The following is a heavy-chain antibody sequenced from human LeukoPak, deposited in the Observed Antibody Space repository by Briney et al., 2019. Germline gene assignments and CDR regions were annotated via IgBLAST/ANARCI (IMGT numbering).Heavy chain of an antibody. J-gene: IGHJ4*02. V-gene: IGHV3-21*01. CDR3: ARENDISRAYVFDY. D-gene: IGHD3-9*01. Sequence: GGSLRLSCAASGFTFSSYSMNWVRQAPGKGLEWVSSISSSSYIYYADSVKGRFTISRDNAKNSLYLQMNSLRAEDTAVYYCARENDISRAYVFDYWGQGTLVTVSS. CDR1: GFTFSSYS. CDR2: ISSSSYI.